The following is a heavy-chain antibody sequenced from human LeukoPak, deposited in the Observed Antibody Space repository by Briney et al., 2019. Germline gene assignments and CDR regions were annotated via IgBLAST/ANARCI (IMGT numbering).Heavy chain of an antibody. V-gene: IGHV3-74*01. CDR2: INNPGSSG. CDR1: GFTFYNYW. D-gene: IGHD2-2*01. Sequence: GGSLRPSCAASGFTFYNYWMHCVRQAPGKWLEWLSRINNPGSSGSYVDALKGRFTMSRDKGTNTVHLQMDGLRDDDTAIYYCARIYCSTTSCFSVAFDLWGQGTMVTVSS. J-gene: IGHJ3*01. CDR3: ARIYCSTTSCFSVAFDL.